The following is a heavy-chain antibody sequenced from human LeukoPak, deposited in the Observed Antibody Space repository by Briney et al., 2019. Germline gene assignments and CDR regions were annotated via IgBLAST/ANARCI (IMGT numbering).Heavy chain of an antibody. CDR2: ISYDGSNK. CDR3: ARGGPNYYGSGSFADYFDY. J-gene: IGHJ4*02. D-gene: IGHD3-10*01. Sequence: PGGSLRLSCAASGFTFSSYAMHWVRQAPGKGLEWVAVISYDGSNKYYADSVKGRFTISRDNSKNTLYLQMNSLRAEDTAVYYCARGGPNYYGSGSFADYFDYWGQGTLGTVSS. CDR1: GFTFSSYA. V-gene: IGHV3-30*04.